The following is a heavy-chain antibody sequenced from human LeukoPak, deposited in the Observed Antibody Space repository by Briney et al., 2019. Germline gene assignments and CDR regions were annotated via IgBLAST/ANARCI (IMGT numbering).Heavy chain of an antibody. J-gene: IGHJ2*01. CDR1: GFTFSSYP. Sequence: PGGSLRLSCAASGFTFSSYPLHWVRQTPGKGLEWMALSSIAATQKYNADAMKGRFTISRDNSKNTIYLQMNSLRFEDTAVYYCVREGQQWLVEGSWYFDLWGRGTLVTVSS. V-gene: IGHV3-30*04. CDR2: SSIAATQK. D-gene: IGHD6-19*01. CDR3: VREGQQWLVEGSWYFDL.